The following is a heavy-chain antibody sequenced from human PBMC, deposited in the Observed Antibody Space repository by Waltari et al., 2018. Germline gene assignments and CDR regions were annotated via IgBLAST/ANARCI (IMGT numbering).Heavy chain of an antibody. D-gene: IGHD3-3*01. V-gene: IGHV3-48*01. CDR1: GFTFGSYS. CDR3: ARDTHYYDFWSGYYTAYYYYGMDV. CDR2: ISSSSSTI. J-gene: IGHJ6*02. Sequence: EVQLVESGGGLVQPGGSLRLSCAASGFTFGSYSMTWVRQDPGTGLEGVSYISSSSSTIYYADSVKGLFTISRDNAKNSLYLQMNSLRAEDTAVYYCARDTHYYDFWSGYYTAYYYYGMDVWGQGTTVTVSS.